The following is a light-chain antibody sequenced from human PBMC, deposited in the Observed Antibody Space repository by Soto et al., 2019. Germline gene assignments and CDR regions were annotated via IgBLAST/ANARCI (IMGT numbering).Light chain of an antibody. Sequence: EIVLTQSPGTLSLSPGERATLSCRASQSVAGSYLAWYQQKPGQAPRLLIYGASSRATGIPHRFSGSGSGTDFILTISRLEPEDFALYYCQQYGSSPRTFGQGTKVEIK. V-gene: IGKV3-20*01. J-gene: IGKJ1*01. CDR2: GAS. CDR1: QSVAGSY. CDR3: QQYGSSPRT.